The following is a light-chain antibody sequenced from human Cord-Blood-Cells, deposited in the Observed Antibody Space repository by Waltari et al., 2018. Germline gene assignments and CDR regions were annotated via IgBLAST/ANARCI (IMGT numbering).Light chain of an antibody. CDR3: NSRDSSGNHLV. CDR1: SLRSYY. V-gene: IGLV3-19*01. Sequence: SSELTQDPAVSVALGQTVRITCRGDSLRSYYASWYQQKPGQAPVLVIYGKNNRPSGIPDRFSCSSSGNTASLTITGAQAEDEADYYCNSRDSSGNHLVFGGGTKLTVL. J-gene: IGLJ2*01. CDR2: GKN.